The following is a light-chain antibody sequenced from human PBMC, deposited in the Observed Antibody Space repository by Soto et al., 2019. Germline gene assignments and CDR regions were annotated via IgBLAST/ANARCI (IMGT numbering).Light chain of an antibody. CDR1: QDISNY. Sequence: DIQMTQSPSSLSASVGDRVTITCQASQDISNYLIWYQQKPGKAPKLLIYDASNLETGVPSRFSGSGSGTDFTFTISSLQPEDIATYYCQHCDDPVFIFGPGTKVDIK. CDR2: DAS. J-gene: IGKJ3*01. CDR3: QHCDDPVFI. V-gene: IGKV1-33*01.